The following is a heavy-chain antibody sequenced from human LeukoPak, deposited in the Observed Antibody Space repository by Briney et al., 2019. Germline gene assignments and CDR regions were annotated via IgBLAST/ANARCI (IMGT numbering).Heavy chain of an antibody. CDR2: ISWNSGSI. CDR3: AKDKAAYYDSSGYLDY. Sequence: PGRSLRLSCAASGFTFDDYAMHWVRQAPGKGLEWVSGISWNSGSIGYADSVKGRFTISRDNAKNSLYLQMNSLRAEDTALYYCAKDKAAYYDSSGYLDYWGQGTLVTVSS. J-gene: IGHJ4*02. CDR1: GFTFDDYA. D-gene: IGHD3-22*01. V-gene: IGHV3-9*01.